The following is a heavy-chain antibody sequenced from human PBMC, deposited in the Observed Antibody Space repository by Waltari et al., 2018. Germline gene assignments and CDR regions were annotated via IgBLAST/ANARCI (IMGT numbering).Heavy chain of an antibody. J-gene: IGHJ3*02. Sequence: EVQLVESGGGLVKPGGSLRLSCAASGFTFSTAWMSWVRQAPGKGLEWVGRIKSKTDGGTTDYAAPVKGRFTISRDDSKNTLYLQMNSLKTEDTAVYYCTTDGPSMIVVVKGAFDIWGQGTMVTVSS. CDR2: IKSKTDGGTT. CDR1: GFTFSTAW. CDR3: TTDGPSMIVVVKGAFDI. V-gene: IGHV3-15*01. D-gene: IGHD3-22*01.